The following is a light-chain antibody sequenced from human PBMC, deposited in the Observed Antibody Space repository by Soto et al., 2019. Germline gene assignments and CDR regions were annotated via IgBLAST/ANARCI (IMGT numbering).Light chain of an antibody. CDR2: GAS. CDR1: QSVSSSY. CDR3: QQYASSPPVT. J-gene: IGKJ4*01. Sequence: EIVLTQSAGTLSLCPGERATLSCRASQSVSSSYLAWYQQKAGQAPRLLIYGASSRATGIPDRFSGSGSGTDFTLTISRLEPEDFAVYYCQQYASSPPVTFGGGTKVEIK. V-gene: IGKV3-20*01.